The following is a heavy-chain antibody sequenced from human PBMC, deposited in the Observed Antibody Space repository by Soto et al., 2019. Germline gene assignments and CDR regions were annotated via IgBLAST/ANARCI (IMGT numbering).Heavy chain of an antibody. V-gene: IGHV4-30-4*01. D-gene: IGHD2-15*01. CDR2: IYYSGST. J-gene: IGHJ3*01. Sequence: SETLSLTCTVSGGSISSGDYYWSWIRQPPGKGLEWIGYIYYSGSTYYNPSLKSRVTISVDTSKNQFSLILSSVTAADTAVYYCARTQDSGSTDVWGQGTLVTVSS. CDR1: GGSISSGDYY. CDR3: ARTQDSGSTDV.